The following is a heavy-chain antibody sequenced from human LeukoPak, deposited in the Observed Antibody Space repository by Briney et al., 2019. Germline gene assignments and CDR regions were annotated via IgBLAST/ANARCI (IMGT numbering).Heavy chain of an antibody. CDR2: ISYDGSNK. D-gene: IGHD3-9*01. V-gene: IGHV3-30*04. J-gene: IGHJ4*02. CDR1: GFTFSSYA. Sequence: GGSLRLSCAASGFTFSSYAMHWVRQAPGKGLEWVAVISYDGSNKYYADSVKGRFTISRDNSKNTLYLQMNSLRAEDTAVYYCARVGYFDWNKDFDYWGQGTLVTVSS. CDR3: ARVGYFDWNKDFDY.